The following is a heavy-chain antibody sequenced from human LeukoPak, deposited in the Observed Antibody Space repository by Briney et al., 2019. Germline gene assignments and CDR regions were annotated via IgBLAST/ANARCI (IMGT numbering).Heavy chain of an antibody. CDR1: GYTFTSYG. CDR2: TSAYNGNT. Sequence: ASVKVSCKASGYTFTSYGISWVRQAPRQGLEWMGWTSAYNGNTNYAQKLQGRVTMTTDTSTSTAYMELRSLRSDDTAVYYCARECCGGQQWLAPAFDYYYYGMDVWGKGTTVTVSS. D-gene: IGHD6-19*01. V-gene: IGHV1-18*04. J-gene: IGHJ6*04. CDR3: ARECCGGQQWLAPAFDYYYYGMDV.